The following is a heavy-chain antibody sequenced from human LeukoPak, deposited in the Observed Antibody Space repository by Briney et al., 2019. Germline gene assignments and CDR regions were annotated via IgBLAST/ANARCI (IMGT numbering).Heavy chain of an antibody. Sequence: GGSLRLSCAASGFTFSSYSMNWVRQAPGKGLEWVSSISSSSSYIYYADSVKGRFTISRDNAKNSLYLQMNSLRAEDTAVYYCARRHTDFIVGATRRDGDAFDIWGQGTMVTVSS. CDR2: ISSSSSYI. CDR1: GFTFSSYS. V-gene: IGHV3-21*01. D-gene: IGHD1-26*01. CDR3: ARRHTDFIVGATRRDGDAFDI. J-gene: IGHJ3*02.